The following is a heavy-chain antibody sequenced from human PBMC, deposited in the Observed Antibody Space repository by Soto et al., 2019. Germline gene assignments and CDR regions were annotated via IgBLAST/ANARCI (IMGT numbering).Heavy chain of an antibody. V-gene: IGHV3-23*01. J-gene: IGHJ4*02. CDR2: ISGGGDTT. CDR3: AKGRGGSGSLTPRVDF. Sequence: EVQLLESGGGLVQPGGSLRLSCAASGFTFNNYAMTWVRQAPGKGLEWVSAISGGGDTTSYADPVKGRFTVSRDGSKNTRYLQMSSLRAEDTALYYCAKGRGGSGSLTPRVDFWGQGTLVTVSS. D-gene: IGHD3-10*01. CDR1: GFTFNNYA.